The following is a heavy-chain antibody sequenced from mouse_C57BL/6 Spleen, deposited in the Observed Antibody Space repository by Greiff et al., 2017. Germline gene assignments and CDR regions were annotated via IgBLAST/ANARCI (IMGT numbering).Heavy chain of an antibody. V-gene: IGHV1-4*01. CDR3: ARDGDYGSLYYFDY. Sequence: QVHVKQSGAELARPGASVKMSCKASGYTFTSYTMHWVKQRPGQGLEWIGYINPSSGYTKYNQKFKDKATLTADKSSSTAYMQLSSLTSEDSAVYYCARDGDYGSLYYFDYWGQGTTLTVSS. CDR2: INPSSGYT. D-gene: IGHD1-1*01. J-gene: IGHJ2*01. CDR1: GYTFTSYT.